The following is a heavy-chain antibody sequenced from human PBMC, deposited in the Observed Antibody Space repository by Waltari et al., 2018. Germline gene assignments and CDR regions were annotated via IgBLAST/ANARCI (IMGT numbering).Heavy chain of an antibody. CDR3: ARADTFDY. CDR1: GFTFSSYS. D-gene: IGHD5-18*01. V-gene: IGHV3-21*01. Sequence: EVQLVESGGGLVKPGGSLRLSCAASGFTFSSYSLNWVRQAPGKGLEWVSSISSSSSYIYYADAEKGRFTISRDNAKNSLYLQMNSLRAEDTAVDYCARADTFDYWGQGTLVTVSS. CDR2: ISSSSSYI. J-gene: IGHJ4*02.